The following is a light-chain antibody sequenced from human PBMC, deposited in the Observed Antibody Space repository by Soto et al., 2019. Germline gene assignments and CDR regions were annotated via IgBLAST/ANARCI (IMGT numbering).Light chain of an antibody. V-gene: IGLV2-14*01. Sequence: QSALTQPASVSGSPGQSITISCTGTSNDIGAYNYVSWYQQYPGKVPTLLIYEVTFRPSGVSNRFSGSKSGNTASLTISGLQTKDEADYYCGSYASATLIFGGGTKLTVL. CDR3: GSYASATLI. J-gene: IGLJ2*01. CDR1: SNDIGAYNY. CDR2: EVT.